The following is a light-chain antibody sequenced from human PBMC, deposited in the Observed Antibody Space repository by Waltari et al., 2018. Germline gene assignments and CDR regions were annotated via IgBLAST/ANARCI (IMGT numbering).Light chain of an antibody. J-gene: IGLJ2*01. CDR3: YCAIDNYKRD. CDR2: KDN. V-gene: IGLV3-27*01. Sequence: SSELTQPSSVSVSPGQTARITCPGDVLAKQYVRWFQQKPGQAPQLIIYKDNERPSGIPDRFSGSSSGTTVTLSIRGAQVDDEAVYYCYCAIDNYKRDFGGGTKLTVL. CDR1: VLAKQY.